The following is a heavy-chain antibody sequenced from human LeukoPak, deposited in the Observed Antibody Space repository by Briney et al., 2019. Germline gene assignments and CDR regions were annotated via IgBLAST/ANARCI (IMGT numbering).Heavy chain of an antibody. Sequence: GGSLRLSCAASGFTFSSYSMNWVRQAPGKGLEWVSSISSSSSYIYYADSVKDRFTISRDNAKNSLYLQMNSLRAEDAAVYYCTRENWHLDYWGQGNLVTVSS. V-gene: IGHV3-21*01. J-gene: IGHJ4*02. CDR2: ISSSSSYI. CDR3: TRENWHLDY. CDR1: GFTFSSYS.